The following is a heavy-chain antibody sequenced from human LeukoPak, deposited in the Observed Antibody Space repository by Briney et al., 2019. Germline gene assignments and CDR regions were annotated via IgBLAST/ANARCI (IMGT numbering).Heavy chain of an antibody. V-gene: IGHV4-30-2*01. Sequence: SQTLSLTCAVSGGSISSGGYSWSWIRQPPGKGLEWIGEINHSGSTNYNPSLKSRVTISVDTSKNQFSLKLSSVTAADTAVYYCARVVRFYYDSSGYYYVPYYFDYWGQGTLVTVSS. CDR2: INHSGST. CDR3: ARVVRFYYDSSGYYYVPYYFDY. D-gene: IGHD3-22*01. J-gene: IGHJ4*02. CDR1: GGSISSGGYS.